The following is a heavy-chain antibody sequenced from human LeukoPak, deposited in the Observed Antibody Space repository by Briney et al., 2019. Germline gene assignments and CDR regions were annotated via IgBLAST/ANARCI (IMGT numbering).Heavy chain of an antibody. CDR1: GFTFSTYA. D-gene: IGHD2-21*02. CDR2: ISYDGSNK. CDR3: ARSPYCGGDCSNWFDP. V-gene: IGHV3-30-3*01. J-gene: IGHJ5*02. Sequence: GGSLRLSCAASGFTFSTYAMHWVRQAPGKGLEWVAVISYDGSNKYYADSVKGRFTISRDNSKNTLYLQMNSLRAEDTAVYYCARSPYCGGDCSNWFDPWGQGTLVTVSS.